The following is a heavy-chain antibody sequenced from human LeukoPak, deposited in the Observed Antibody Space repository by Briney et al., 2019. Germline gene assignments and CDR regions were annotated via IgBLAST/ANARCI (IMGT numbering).Heavy chain of an antibody. J-gene: IGHJ2*01. CDR2: ISAYNGNT. V-gene: IGHV1-18*01. Sequence: APVKVSCKASGYTFTSYGISWVRQAPGQGLEWMGWISAYNGNTNYAQKFQGRVTMTRDTSISTAYMELSRLRSDDTAVYYCARGYFGDGYNYSFFEFWGPGLFDLWGRGTLVTVSS. CDR1: GYTFTSYG. D-gene: IGHD5-24*01. CDR3: ARGYFGDGYNYSFFEFWGPGLFDL.